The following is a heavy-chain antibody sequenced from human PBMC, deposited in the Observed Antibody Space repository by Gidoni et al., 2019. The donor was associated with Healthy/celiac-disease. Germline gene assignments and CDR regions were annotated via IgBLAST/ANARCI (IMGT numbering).Heavy chain of an antibody. CDR2: ISSSSSYI. Sequence: EVQLVESGGGLVKPGGSLRLSCAASGFTFSSYRMTWVRQAPGKGLEWVSSISSSSSYIYYADAVKGRFTISRDNAKNSLYLQMNSLRAEDTAVYYCARGRSVGSSWYTLGGQGTLVTVSS. CDR3: ARGRSVGSSWYTL. D-gene: IGHD6-13*01. V-gene: IGHV3-21*01. CDR1: GFTFSSYR. J-gene: IGHJ4*02.